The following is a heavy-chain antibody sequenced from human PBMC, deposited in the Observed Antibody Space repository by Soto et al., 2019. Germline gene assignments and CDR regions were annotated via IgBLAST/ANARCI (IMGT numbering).Heavy chain of an antibody. CDR2: VCYDGSNK. V-gene: IGHV3-30*02. CDR1: GFIFRNYG. J-gene: IGHJ4*02. D-gene: IGHD3-3*01. Sequence: GGSLRLSCGVSGFIFRNYGMHGVRQAPGKGLEWVAVVCYDGSNKYYADSVKGRFTISRDNSKNTLYLQMNSLRAEDTVVYCCAKESRGIFGVVLDYWGQGTLVTVSS. CDR3: AKESRGIFGVVLDY.